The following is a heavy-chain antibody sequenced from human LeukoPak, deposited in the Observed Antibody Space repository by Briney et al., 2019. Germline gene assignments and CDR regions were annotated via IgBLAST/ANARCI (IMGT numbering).Heavy chain of an antibody. CDR3: SRDDAFDI. V-gene: IGHV3-30-3*01. CDR2: ISYDGSNK. CDR1: GFTFSNYA. J-gene: IGHJ3*02. Sequence: PGGSLRLSCAASGFTFSNYAMHWVRQAPGKGLEWVALISYDGSNKYYADSVKGRFTISRDNSKNTLYLQMNSLRAEDTAVYYCSRDDAFDIWGQGTMVTVSS.